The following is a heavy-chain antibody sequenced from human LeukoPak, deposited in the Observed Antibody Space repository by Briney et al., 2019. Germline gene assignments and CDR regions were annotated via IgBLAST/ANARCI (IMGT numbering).Heavy chain of an antibody. CDR1: GGTFSSYA. CDR2: IIPIFGTA. Sequence: SVKVSRKASGGTFSSYAISWVRQAPGQGLEWMGGIIPIFGTANYAQKFQGRVTITADESTSTAYMELSSLRSEDTAVYYCARDLSDAFDIWGQGTMVTASS. CDR3: ARDLSDAFDI. V-gene: IGHV1-69*13. J-gene: IGHJ3*02.